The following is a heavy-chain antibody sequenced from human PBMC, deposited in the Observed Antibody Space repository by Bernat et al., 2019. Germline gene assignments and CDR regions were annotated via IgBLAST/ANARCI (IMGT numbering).Heavy chain of an antibody. V-gene: IGHV3-30-3*01. CDR1: GFTFSSYA. CDR2: ISYDGSNK. J-gene: IGHJ5*02. Sequence: QVQLVESGGGVVQPGRSLRLSCAASGFTFSSYAMHWVRQAPGKGLEWVAVISYDGSNKYYADSVKGRFTISRDNSKNTLYLQMNSLRAEDTAVYYCACYDFWSFDPWGQGTLVTVSS. CDR3: ACYDFWSFDP. D-gene: IGHD3-3*01.